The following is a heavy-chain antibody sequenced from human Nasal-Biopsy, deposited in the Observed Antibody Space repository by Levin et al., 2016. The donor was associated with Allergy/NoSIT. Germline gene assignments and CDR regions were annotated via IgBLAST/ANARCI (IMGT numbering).Heavy chain of an antibody. CDR2: IGGKGTNYAA. V-gene: IGHV3-73*01. CDR1: GFTLSGSV. CDR3: SRHVATFSRSWYYWLDP. J-gene: IGHJ5*02. Sequence: GESLKISCAASGFTLSGSVIHWVRQVSGKGLEWVGRIGGKGTNYAAVYGASVEGRFTMSRDDSNNTAYLQMDSLKIEDTAVYYCSRHVATFSRSWYYWLDPWGQGSRVTVSP. D-gene: IGHD6-13*01.